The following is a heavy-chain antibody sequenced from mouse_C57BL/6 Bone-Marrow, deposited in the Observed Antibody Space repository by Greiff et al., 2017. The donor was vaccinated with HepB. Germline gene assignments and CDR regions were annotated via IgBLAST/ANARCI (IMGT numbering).Heavy chain of an antibody. Sequence: VQLQQSVAELVRPGASVKLSCTASGFNIKNTYMHWVKQRPEQGLEWIGRIDPANGNTKYAPKFQGKATITADTSSNTAYLQLSSLTSEDTARYYWARDWGGGYYAMDYWGQGTSVTVSS. CDR3: ARDWGGGYYAMDY. D-gene: IGHD4-1*01. V-gene: IGHV14-3*01. CDR2: IDPANGNT. CDR1: GFNIKNTY. J-gene: IGHJ4*01.